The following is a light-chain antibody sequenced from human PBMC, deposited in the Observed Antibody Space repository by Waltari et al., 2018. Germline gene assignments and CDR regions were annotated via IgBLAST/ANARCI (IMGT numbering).Light chain of an antibody. J-gene: IGLJ3*02. V-gene: IGLV3-19*01. CDR3: SSRNGRANQVV. CDR1: SLRTSY. Sequence: SSELTQDPAVSVALGQTVRFTCQGDSLRTSYASWYQVKPGQAPVLVIYGKDKRPSGIPNRSSVYSSGTTSSLTITGAQAEDEADYYCSSRNGRANQVVFAGGTKVTVL. CDR2: GKD.